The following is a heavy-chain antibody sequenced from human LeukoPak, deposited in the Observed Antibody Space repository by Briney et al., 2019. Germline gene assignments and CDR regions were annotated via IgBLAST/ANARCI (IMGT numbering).Heavy chain of an antibody. V-gene: IGHV1-2*02. CDR2: INTNSGGT. J-gene: IGHJ3*02. D-gene: IGHD4-17*01. CDR3: ARDAQPTLFSTVRGAFDI. Sequence: ASVTVSCKASGYTFTGYYMHWVRQAPGQGLEWMGWINTNSGGTNYAQTFQGRVTITRDTSISTAYMQLRRLRSDHTAVYYCARDAQPTLFSTVRGAFDIWGQGTMVTVSS. CDR1: GYTFTGYY.